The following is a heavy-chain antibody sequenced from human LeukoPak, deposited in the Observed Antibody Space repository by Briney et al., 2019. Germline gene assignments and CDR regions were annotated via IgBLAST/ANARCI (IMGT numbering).Heavy chain of an antibody. J-gene: IGHJ4*02. CDR2: FDPEDGET. D-gene: IGHD5-24*01. CDR1: GYTLTRLS. Sequence: ASVKVSCKAPGYTLTRLSIHWVRQPSGKGLEWMGAFDPEDGETIYAQEFQGRATMTADTSADTAYMELSSLTSDDTAVYYCVTDPYTTTDDNNFEPQGAYWGQGTLVTVSS. V-gene: IGHV1-24*01. CDR3: VTDPYTTTDDNNFEPQGAY.